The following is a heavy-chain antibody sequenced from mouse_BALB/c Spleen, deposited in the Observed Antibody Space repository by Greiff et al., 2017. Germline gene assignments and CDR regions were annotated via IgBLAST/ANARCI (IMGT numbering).Heavy chain of an antibody. J-gene: IGHJ1*01. V-gene: IGHV3-8*02. Sequence: EVMLVESGPSLVKPSQTLSLTCSVTGDSITSGYWNWIRKFPGNKLEYMGYISYSGSTYYNPSLKSRISITRDTSKNQYYLQLNSVTTEDTATYYCASPIFGYDGYFDVWGAGTTVTVSS. CDR1: GDSITSGY. CDR2: ISYSGST. D-gene: IGHD2-2*01. CDR3: ASPIFGYDGYFDV.